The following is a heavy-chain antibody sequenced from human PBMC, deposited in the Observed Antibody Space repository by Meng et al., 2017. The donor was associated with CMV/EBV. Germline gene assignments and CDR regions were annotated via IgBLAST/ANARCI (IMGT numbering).Heavy chain of an antibody. Sequence: CVASGFTFSSYSRNWVRQEPGKGLEWVSSISSSSSYIYYADSVKGRFTISRDNAKNSLYLQMNSLRAEDTAVYYCARDRGSWLREIDYWGQGTLVTVSS. D-gene: IGHD6-13*01. V-gene: IGHV3-21*01. CDR1: GFTFSSYS. J-gene: IGHJ4*02. CDR3: ARDRGSWLREIDY. CDR2: ISSSSSYI.